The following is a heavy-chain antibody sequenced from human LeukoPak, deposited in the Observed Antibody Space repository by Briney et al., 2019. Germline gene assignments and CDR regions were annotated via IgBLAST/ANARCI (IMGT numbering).Heavy chain of an antibody. V-gene: IGHV3-23*01. CDR2: ISGSGGST. Sequence: GGSLRLSCAASGFTFSGYAMSWVRQAPGKGLEWVSAISGSGGSTYYADSVKGRFTISRDNSKNTLYLQMNSLRAEDTAVYYCAKPVLLWFGESSTDDAFDIWGQGTMVTVSS. D-gene: IGHD3-10*01. CDR1: GFTFSGYA. CDR3: AKPVLLWFGESSTDDAFDI. J-gene: IGHJ3*02.